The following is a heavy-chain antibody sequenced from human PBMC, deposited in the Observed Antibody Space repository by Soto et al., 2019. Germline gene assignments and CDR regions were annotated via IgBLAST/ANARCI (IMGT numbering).Heavy chain of an antibody. CDR1: GFTFSSYG. CDR2: IWYDGSNK. Sequence: GGSLRLSCAASGFTFSSYGMHWVRQAPGKGLEWVAVIWYDGSNKYYADSVKGRFTISRDNSKNTLYLEMNSLRAEDTAVYHCAKDRVGGTFYTPLGFWGQGTTVTVSS. D-gene: IGHD1-7*01. V-gene: IGHV3-30*02. J-gene: IGHJ6*02. CDR3: AKDRVGGTFYTPLGF.